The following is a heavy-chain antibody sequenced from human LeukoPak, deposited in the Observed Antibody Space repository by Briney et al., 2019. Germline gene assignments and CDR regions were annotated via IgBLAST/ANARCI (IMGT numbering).Heavy chain of an antibody. CDR1: GGSFSGYY. V-gene: IGHV4-34*01. D-gene: IGHD6-25*01. J-gene: IGHJ6*02. CDR3: ARLTAHLPYYYGMDV. CDR2: INHSGST. Sequence: SETLSLTCAVHGGSFSGYYWSWIRQPPGKGLEWIGEINHSGSTNYNPSLKSRVTISVDTSKNQFSLKLSSVTAADTAVYYCARLTAHLPYYYGMDVWGQGTTVTVSS.